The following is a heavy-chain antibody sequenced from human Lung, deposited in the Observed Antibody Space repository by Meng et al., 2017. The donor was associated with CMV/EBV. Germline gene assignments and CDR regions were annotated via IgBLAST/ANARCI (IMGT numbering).Heavy chain of an antibody. Sequence: GGSLRLSCAASGFTFSIYWMSWVRQAPGKGLEWVANIKEDGTENNYADSVKGRFTISRDNAKNSLYLQMNSLRAEDTAAYYCARDQPGGYCSDFCYYGMDVWGQGTTVTVSS. D-gene: IGHD2-2*03. J-gene: IGHJ6*02. CDR1: GFTFSIYW. V-gene: IGHV3-7*01. CDR3: ARDQPGGYCSDFCYYGMDV. CDR2: IKEDGTEN.